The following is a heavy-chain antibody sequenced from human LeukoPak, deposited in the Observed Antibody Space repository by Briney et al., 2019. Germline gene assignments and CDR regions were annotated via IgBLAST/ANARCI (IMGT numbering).Heavy chain of an antibody. CDR1: GFTFSSYG. V-gene: IGHV3-33*06. J-gene: IGHJ4*02. CDR2: IWYDGSNN. CDR3: AKGRGYYYDSSGYCCFDY. Sequence: GRSLRLSCAASGFTFSSYGMHWVRQAPGKGLEWVAVIWYDGSNNYYADSVKGRFTISRDNSKNTLYLQMNSLRAEDTAVYYCAKGRGYYYDSSGYCCFDYWGQGTLVTVSS. D-gene: IGHD3-22*01.